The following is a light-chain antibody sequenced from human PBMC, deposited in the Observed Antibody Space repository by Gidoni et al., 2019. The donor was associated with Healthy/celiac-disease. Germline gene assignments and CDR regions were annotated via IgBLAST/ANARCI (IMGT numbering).Light chain of an antibody. CDR2: DAS. J-gene: IGKJ3*01. CDR3: QQRSNWPPRFT. CDR1: QSVSSY. Sequence: EIVLTQSPATLSLSPGERATLSCMASQSVSSYLAWYQQKPGQAPRLLIYDASNRATCIPARFSGSGSGTDFTLTISSLEPEDFAVYYCQQRSNWPPRFTFGPGTKVDIK. V-gene: IGKV3-11*01.